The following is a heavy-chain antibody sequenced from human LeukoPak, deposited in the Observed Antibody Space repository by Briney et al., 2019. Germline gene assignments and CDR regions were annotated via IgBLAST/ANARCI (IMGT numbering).Heavy chain of an antibody. J-gene: IGHJ4*02. D-gene: IGHD3-22*01. CDR1: GGSISSYY. V-gene: IGHV4-4*07. CDR2: IHTSGST. CDR3: ARDRYYYDSSGYYRLDY. Sequence: SETLFLTCTFSGGSISSYYWSWIRQPAGKGLEWIGRIHTSGSTNYNPSLKSRVTMSVDTSKNQFSLKLSSVTAADTAVYYCARDRYYYDSSGYYRLDYWGQGTLVTVSS.